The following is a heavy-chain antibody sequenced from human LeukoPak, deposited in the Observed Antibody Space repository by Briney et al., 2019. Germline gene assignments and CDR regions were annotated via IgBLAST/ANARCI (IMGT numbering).Heavy chain of an antibody. CDR1: GYTFTGYY. D-gene: IGHD5-12*01. CDR3: ARVGGYDIYYYMDV. CDR2: INPNSGGT. Sequence: ASVKVSCRASGYTFTGYYMHWVRQAPGQGLEWMGWINPNSGGTNYAQKFQGRVTMTRDTSISTAYMELSRLRSDDTAVYYCARVGGYDIYYYMDVWGKGTTVTISS. V-gene: IGHV1-2*02. J-gene: IGHJ6*03.